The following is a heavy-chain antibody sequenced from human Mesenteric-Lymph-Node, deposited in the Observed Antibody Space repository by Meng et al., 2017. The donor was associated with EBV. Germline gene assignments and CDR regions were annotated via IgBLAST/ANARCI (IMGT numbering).Heavy chain of an antibody. V-gene: IGHV2-5*01. D-gene: IGHD5/OR15-5a*01. J-gene: IGHJ5*02. CDR2: ISWNDDK. CDR3: AYLLYAIIRS. Sequence: TFKESSPTLVNPHQTLTLTFTFAGFALSTSGVAVGWIRQPPGQALEWLALISWNDDKRYSPPLNSRLPITKDTSKNQVVLTMTNMDPVDTGTYYCAYLLYAIIRSWGQGNLVTVSS. CDR1: GFALSTSGVA.